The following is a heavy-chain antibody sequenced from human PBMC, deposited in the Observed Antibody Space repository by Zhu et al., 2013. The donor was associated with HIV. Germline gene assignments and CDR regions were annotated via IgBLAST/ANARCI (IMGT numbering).Heavy chain of an antibody. V-gene: IGHV1-69*01. CDR1: GGTFSSYA. CDR2: IIPIFGTA. Sequence: QVQLVQSGAEVKKPGSSVKVSCKASGGTFSSYAISWVRQAPGQGLEWMGGIIPIFGTANYAQKFQGRVTITADESTSTAYMELSSLRSEDTAVYYCASPAYCGGDCYSTLDAFGIWGQGTNGHRLF. CDR3: ASPAYCGGDCYSTLDAFGI. D-gene: IGHD2-21*02. J-gene: IGHJ3*02.